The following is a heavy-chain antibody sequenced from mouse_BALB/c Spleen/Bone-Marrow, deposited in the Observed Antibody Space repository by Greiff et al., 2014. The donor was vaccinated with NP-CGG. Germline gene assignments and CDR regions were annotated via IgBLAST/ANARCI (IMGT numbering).Heavy chain of an antibody. CDR1: GYTFTSYF. CDR3: AYYRYDEYFDV. D-gene: IGHD2-14*01. Sequence: ESGPELVKPGALVKMSCKASGYTFTSYFIHWVKQRPGQGLEWIGWIYPGDGSTKYNEKFKVKTTLTADKSSSTAYMFLSSLTSEDSANYFCAYYRYDEYFDVWGAGTTVTVSS. J-gene: IGHJ1*01. V-gene: IGHV1S56*01. CDR2: IYPGDGST.